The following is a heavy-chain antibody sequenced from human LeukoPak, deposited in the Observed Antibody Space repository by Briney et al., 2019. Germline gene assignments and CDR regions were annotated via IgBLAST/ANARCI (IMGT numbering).Heavy chain of an antibody. CDR2: ISGSGGST. V-gene: IGHV3-23*01. J-gene: IGHJ4*02. CDR3: AKDTGYSSSYGYFDY. CDR1: GLTFSSYA. D-gene: IGHD6-6*01. Sequence: GGSLRLSCAASGLTFSSYAMSWVRQAPGKGLEWVSAISGSGGSTYYADSVKGRFTISRDNSKNTLYLQMNSLRAEDTAVYYCAKDTGYSSSYGYFDYWGQGTLVTVSS.